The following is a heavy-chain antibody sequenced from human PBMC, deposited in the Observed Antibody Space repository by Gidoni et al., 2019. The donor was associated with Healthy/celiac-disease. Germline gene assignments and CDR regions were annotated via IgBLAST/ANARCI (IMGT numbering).Heavy chain of an antibody. V-gene: IGHV4-59*01. CDR1: GGSISSYY. Sequence: QVQLQESCPGLVKPSETLSLPCTVSGGSISSYYWSWIRQPPGKGLEWIGYIYYSGRTNYNPSLKSRVTISVDTSKNQFSLKLSSVTAADTAVYYCARVLDYYDSSGYWFDIWGQGTMVTVSS. CDR3: ARVLDYYDSSGYWFDI. J-gene: IGHJ3*02. CDR2: IYYSGRT. D-gene: IGHD3-22*01.